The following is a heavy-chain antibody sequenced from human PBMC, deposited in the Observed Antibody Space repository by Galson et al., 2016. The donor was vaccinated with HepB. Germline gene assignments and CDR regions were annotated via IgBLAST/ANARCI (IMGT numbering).Heavy chain of an antibody. Sequence: SLRLSCAASGFSFRNYAMHWVRQAPGKGRECVADMSFDGRRIYYADSGKGRLTISRDNSKNTLFRQMHSLRPDDTAVYYCANAERWGAAGVSFQLDCWGQGTLVTVSS. V-gene: IGHV3-30*04. D-gene: IGHD6-13*01. J-gene: IGHJ4*02. CDR3: ANAERWGAAGVSFQLDC. CDR2: MSFDGRRI. CDR1: GFSFRNYA.